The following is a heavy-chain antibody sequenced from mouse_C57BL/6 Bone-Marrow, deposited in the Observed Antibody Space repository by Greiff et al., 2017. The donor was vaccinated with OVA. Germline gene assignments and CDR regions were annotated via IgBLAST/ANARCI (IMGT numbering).Heavy chain of an antibody. D-gene: IGHD2-4*01. CDR3: ARGLRYVDY. V-gene: IGHV5-17*01. Sequence: DVKLVESGGGLVKPGGSLKLSCAASGFTFSDYGMHWVRQAPEKGLEWVAYISRGSSTIYYADTVQGRFTISRDTAKNTLFLHMTSLRSEDTAMYYCARGLRYVDYWGQGTTLTVSS. CDR2: ISRGSSTI. CDR1: GFTFSDYG. J-gene: IGHJ2*01.